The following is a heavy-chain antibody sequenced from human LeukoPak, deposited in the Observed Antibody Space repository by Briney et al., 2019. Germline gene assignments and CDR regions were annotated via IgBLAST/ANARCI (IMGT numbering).Heavy chain of an antibody. V-gene: IGHV1-2*02. D-gene: IGHD3-22*01. CDR2: INPNSGGT. Sequence: ASVKVSCKASGYTFTGYYMHWVRQAPGQGLEWMGWINPNSGGTNYAQKFQGRVTMTRDTSISTACMELSRLRSDDTAVYFCARRCDTSSYYTYYFDYWGQGTLVTVSS. CDR3: ARRCDTSSYYTYYFDY. CDR1: GYTFTGYY. J-gene: IGHJ4*02.